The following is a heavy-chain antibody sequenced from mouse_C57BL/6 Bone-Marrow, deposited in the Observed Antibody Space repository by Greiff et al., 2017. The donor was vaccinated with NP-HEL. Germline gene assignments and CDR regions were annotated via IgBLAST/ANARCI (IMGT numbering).Heavy chain of an antibody. CDR2: IYPRSGNT. CDR3: ARTPSYWYFDV. Sequence: QVQLKQSGAELARPGASVKLSCKASGYTFTSYGISWVKQRPGQGLEWIGEIYPRSGNTYYNEKFKGKATLTADKSSSTAYMELRSLTSEDSAVYFWARTPSYWYFDVWGTGTTVTGSS. V-gene: IGHV1-81*01. J-gene: IGHJ1*03. CDR1: GYTFTSYG.